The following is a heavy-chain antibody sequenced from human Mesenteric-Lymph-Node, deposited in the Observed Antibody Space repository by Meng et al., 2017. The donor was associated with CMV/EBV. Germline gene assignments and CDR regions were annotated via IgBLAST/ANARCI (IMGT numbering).Heavy chain of an antibody. CDR2: IYSAGNT. D-gene: IGHD1-26*01. CDR1: GFTFSSYA. V-gene: IGHV3-66*01. J-gene: IGHJ6*02. CDR3: ARVIVGATTSLRYYGMDV. Sequence: GESLKISCAASGFTFSSYAMSWVRQAPGKGLEWVSIIYSAGNTYYADSVKGRFTISRDNSKNTLYLQMNSLRAEDTAVYYCARVIVGATTSLRYYGMDVWGQGTTVTVSS.